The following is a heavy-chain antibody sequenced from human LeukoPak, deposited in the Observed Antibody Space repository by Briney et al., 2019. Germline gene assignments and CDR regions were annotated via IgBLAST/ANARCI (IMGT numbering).Heavy chain of an antibody. CDR1: GASIDNSNYY. Sequence: PSETLSLTCAVSGASIDNSNYYWGWIRQPPGKDLQWIGCIDYSGSTYYNPSLKSRVTISVDTSKNHFYLKLSSVTAADTAVYYRARRRYDFWTTNRRFWPFDPWGQGTLVTVSS. CDR2: IDYSGST. CDR3: ARRRYDFWTTNRRFWPFDP. V-gene: IGHV4-39*02. D-gene: IGHD3-3*01. J-gene: IGHJ5*02.